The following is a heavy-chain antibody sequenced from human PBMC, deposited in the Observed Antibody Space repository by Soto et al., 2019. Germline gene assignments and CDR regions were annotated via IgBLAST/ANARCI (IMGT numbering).Heavy chain of an antibody. CDR2: INAGNGNT. CDR3: ARDPLYYDILTGYHY. J-gene: IGHJ4*02. V-gene: IGHV1-3*01. CDR1: GYTFTSYA. D-gene: IGHD3-9*01. Sequence: ASVKVSCKASGYTFTSYAMHWVRQAPGQRLEWMGWINAGNGNTKYSQKFQGRVTITRDTSASTAYMELSSLRSEDTAVYYCARDPLYYDILTGYHYWGQGTLVTVSS.